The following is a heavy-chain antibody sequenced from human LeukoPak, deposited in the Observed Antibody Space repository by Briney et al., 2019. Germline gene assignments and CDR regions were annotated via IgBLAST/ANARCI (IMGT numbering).Heavy chain of an antibody. CDR3: ARGWISDSFDY. J-gene: IGHJ4*02. V-gene: IGHV3-48*03. CDR1: GFTFSSYE. Sequence: PGGCLRLSCAASGFTFSSYEMNWVRQAPGKGLEWVSYISSSGSNIYYADSVKGRFTISRDNAKNSLYLQMNSLRAEDTAVYYCARGWISDSFDYWGQGTLVTVSS. CDR2: ISSSGSNI. D-gene: IGHD5-12*01.